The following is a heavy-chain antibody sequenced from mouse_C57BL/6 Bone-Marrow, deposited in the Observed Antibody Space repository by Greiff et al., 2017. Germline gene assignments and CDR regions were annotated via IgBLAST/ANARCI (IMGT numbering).Heavy chain of an antibody. J-gene: IGHJ3*01. V-gene: IGHV14-4*01. D-gene: IGHD2-1*01. Sequence: VQLQQSGAELVRPGASVKLSCTASGFNIKDDYMHWVKQRPEQGLEWIGWIDPENGDTEYASKFQGKATITADTSSNTAYLQLSSLTSEDTAVYYCTSDGKTWFAYWGQGTLVTVSA. CDR2: IDPENGDT. CDR1: GFNIKDDY. CDR3: TSDGKTWFAY.